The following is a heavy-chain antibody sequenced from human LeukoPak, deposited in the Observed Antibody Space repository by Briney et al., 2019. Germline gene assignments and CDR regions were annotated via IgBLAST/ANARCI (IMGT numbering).Heavy chain of an antibody. V-gene: IGHV1-2*06. D-gene: IGHD6-19*01. J-gene: IGHJ4*02. Sequence: ASVKVSCKASGYTFTSYDINWVRQATGQGLEWMGRINPNSGGTNYAQKFQGRVTMTRDTSISTAYMELSRLRSDDTAVYYCARGAGYSSGWRDDDFDYWGQGTLVTVSS. CDR2: INPNSGGT. CDR1: GYTFTSYD. CDR3: ARGAGYSSGWRDDDFDY.